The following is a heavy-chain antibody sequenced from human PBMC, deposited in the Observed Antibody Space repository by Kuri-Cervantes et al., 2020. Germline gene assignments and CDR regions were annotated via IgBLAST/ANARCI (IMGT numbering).Heavy chain of an antibody. CDR2: IRASGDGT. V-gene: IGHV3-23*01. Sequence: GGSLRLSCAASGFTFSNFGMSWVRQAPGKGLEWVASIRASGDGTFYADSVKGRFTISRDNSKNTMYLHMNSLRAEDTAVYYCTNPGGFGPTSDYWGQGTLVTVSS. CDR1: GFTFSNFG. CDR3: TNPGGFGPTSDY. J-gene: IGHJ4*02. D-gene: IGHD2/OR15-2a*01.